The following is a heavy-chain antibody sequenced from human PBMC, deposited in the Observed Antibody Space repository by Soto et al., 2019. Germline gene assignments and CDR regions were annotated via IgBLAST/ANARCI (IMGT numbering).Heavy chain of an antibody. CDR3: ARDHHRYSGYDYVDY. V-gene: IGHV3-11*05. D-gene: IGHD5-12*01. CDR1: GFTFSDYY. CDR2: ISSSSSYT. J-gene: IGHJ4*02. Sequence: QVQLVESGGGLVKPGGSLRLSFAASGFTFSDYYMSWIRQAPGKGLEWVSYISSSSSYTNYADSVKGRFTISRDNAKNSLYLQTNSLRSEDTAVYYCARDHHRYSGYDYVDYWGQGTLVTVSS.